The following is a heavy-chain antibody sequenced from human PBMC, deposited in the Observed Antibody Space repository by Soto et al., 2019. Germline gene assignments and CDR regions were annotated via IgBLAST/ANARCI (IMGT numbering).Heavy chain of an antibody. J-gene: IGHJ6*02. D-gene: IGHD2-8*01. CDR1: GFTFSNYG. CDR3: ARDIESVTAKHFFYYYAMDV. V-gene: IGHV1-18*01. CDR2: VSANNGHT. Sequence: QGQLVQSGAEVKKPGASVKLSCKASGFTFSNYGLNWVRQAPGQGLEWMGWVSANNGHTNYAQNLQGRVSMTTDTSTSTAYMELRGLTLDDTAVYYCARDIESVTAKHFFYYYAMDVWGQGTTVTVSS.